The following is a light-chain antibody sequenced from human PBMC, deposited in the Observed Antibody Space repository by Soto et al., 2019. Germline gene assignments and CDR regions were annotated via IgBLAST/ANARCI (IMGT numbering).Light chain of an antibody. CDR2: KAS. V-gene: IGKV1-5*03. CDR1: QSINSW. CDR3: QQYNSYST. J-gene: IGKJ1*01. Sequence: DIQMTQSPSTLSASVGDRVTITCRASQSINSWLAWYQQKPGKAPKLLIYKASSLESGVPSRFSASGSGTEFTLTISSLQPDDFATYYCQQYNSYSTFGRGTKVDIK.